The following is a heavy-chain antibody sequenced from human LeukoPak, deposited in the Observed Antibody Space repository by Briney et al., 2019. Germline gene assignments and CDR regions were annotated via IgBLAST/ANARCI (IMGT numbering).Heavy chain of an antibody. CDR2: SIPIFVTA. Sequence: PVKVSCKASRGTFSSYATSWVRQAPGHRLEWMGGSIPIFVTAKYPKKFKRRVTIAADKSTSTAYMELSCLRSEDTAVYYCAGASHSSDYYFFYMDVWGKGATGSVSS. J-gene: IGHJ6*03. CDR1: RGTFSSYA. CDR3: AGASHSSDYYFFYMDV. V-gene: IGHV1-69*06. D-gene: IGHD6-25*01.